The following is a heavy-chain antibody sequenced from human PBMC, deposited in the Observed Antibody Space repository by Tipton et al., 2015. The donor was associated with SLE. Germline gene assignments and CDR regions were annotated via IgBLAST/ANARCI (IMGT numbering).Heavy chain of an antibody. Sequence: SLTCSVSGGSISSGRSYWSWIRQPAGKGLEWIGHIYTSGSTNYNPSLKSRVTISVDTSKNQFSLKLSSVTAADTAVYYCAREGGIVGAPFDYWGQGTLVTVSS. V-gene: IGHV4-61*09. CDR3: AREGGIVGAPFDY. CDR2: IYTSGST. J-gene: IGHJ4*02. D-gene: IGHD1-26*01. CDR1: GGSISSGRSY.